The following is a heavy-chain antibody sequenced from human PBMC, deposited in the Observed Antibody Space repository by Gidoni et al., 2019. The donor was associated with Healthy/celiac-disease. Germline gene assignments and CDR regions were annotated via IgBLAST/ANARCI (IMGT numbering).Heavy chain of an antibody. V-gene: IGHV3-23*01. Sequence: EVQLLESGGGLVQPGGSLRLSCAASGFTFSSSAMSWVRQAPGKGLEWVSAISGSGGSTYYADSVKGRFTISRDNSKNTLYLQMNSLRAEDTAVYYCAKEESGGPINSGSYYWFDPWGQGTLVTVSS. CDR3: AKEESGGPINSGSYYWFDP. J-gene: IGHJ5*02. CDR1: GFTFSSSA. CDR2: ISGSGGST. D-gene: IGHD1-26*01.